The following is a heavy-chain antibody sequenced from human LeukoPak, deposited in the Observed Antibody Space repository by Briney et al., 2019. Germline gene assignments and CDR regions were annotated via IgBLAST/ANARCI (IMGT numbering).Heavy chain of an antibody. J-gene: IGHJ5*02. CDR1: GDSISSGDW. CDR2: IHHGGST. Sequence: SGTLSLTCAVSGDSISSGDWWSWWVRQPPGKGLEWIGEIHHGGSTNYHPSLKSRVTMSVDKPKNQFSLQLNSVTAADTAVYYCALARDYRSGPLGQGTLVTVSS. CDR3: ALARDYRSGP. D-gene: IGHD4/OR15-4a*01. V-gene: IGHV4-4*02.